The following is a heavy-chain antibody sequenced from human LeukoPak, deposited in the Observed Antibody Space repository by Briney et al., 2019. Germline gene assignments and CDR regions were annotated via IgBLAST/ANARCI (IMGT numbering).Heavy chain of an antibody. V-gene: IGHV3-48*01. J-gene: IGHJ3*01. CDR1: GFTFSSYS. Sequence: GGSLRLSCAASGFTFSSYSFNWVRQAPGKGLEWVSYISRTTSYADSVKGRFTISRDNAKSSLYLQMNSLRAEDTAVYYCARDSDYAFDVWGRGTMVTVSS. CDR2: ISRTT. CDR3: ARDSDYAFDV.